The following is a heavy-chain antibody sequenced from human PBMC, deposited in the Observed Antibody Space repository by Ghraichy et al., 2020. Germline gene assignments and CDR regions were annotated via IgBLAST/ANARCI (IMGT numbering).Heavy chain of an antibody. CDR2: INGNGAKI. D-gene: IGHD2-21*02. J-gene: IGHJ3*02. Sequence: GGSLRLSCAASGFTFTSYSMSWVRQAPTKGLEWVSSINGNGAKINYADSVKGRFTISRDNSKNTLYLQMNSLRADDTAVYYCAKDAVTANGRWDGFDIWGQGTTVTASS. CDR3: AKDAVTANGRWDGFDI. CDR1: GFTFTSYS. V-gene: IGHV3-23*01.